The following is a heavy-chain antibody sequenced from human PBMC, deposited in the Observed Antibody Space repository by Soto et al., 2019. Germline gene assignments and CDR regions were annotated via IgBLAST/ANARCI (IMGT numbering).Heavy chain of an antibody. V-gene: IGHV3-11*06. CDR2: SSNSGTFT. CDR1: GFTFSDYY. D-gene: IGHD1-1*01. CDR3: ARSGDNYNLLNY. J-gene: IGHJ4*02. Sequence: GGSLRLSCEGSGFTFSDYYMSWIRQAPGKGLEWISYSSNSGTFTKYADSVKGRFSISRDNTKNLLFLQMNSLRAEDTALYYCARSGDNYNLLNYWGQGTPVTVSS.